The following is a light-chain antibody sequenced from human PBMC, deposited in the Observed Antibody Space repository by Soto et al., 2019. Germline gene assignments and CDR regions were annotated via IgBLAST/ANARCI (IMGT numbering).Light chain of an antibody. Sequence: DIQMTQSPSSLSASVGNRVTISCRASQNITSYLKWYQQKPGKAPKLLIYAASSLESGVPSRFSGSGSGTEFTLTISSLQPDDFATYYCQQYNSNRRTFGQGTKVDIK. V-gene: IGKV1-5*01. CDR1: QNITSY. J-gene: IGKJ1*01. CDR3: QQYNSNRRT. CDR2: AAS.